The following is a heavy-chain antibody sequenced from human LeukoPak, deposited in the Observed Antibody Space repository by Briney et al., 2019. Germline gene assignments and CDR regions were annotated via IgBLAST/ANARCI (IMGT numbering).Heavy chain of an antibody. Sequence: SETLSLTCTVSGGSISSSSYYWGWIRQPPGKGLEWIGSIYYSGSTYYNPSLKGRVTMSVDTSKSQLSLKMTSVTAADTAVYYCARGSSWYDYWGQGTLVTVSS. CDR2: IYYSGST. J-gene: IGHJ4*02. D-gene: IGHD6-13*01. CDR3: ARGSSWYDY. CDR1: GGSISSSSYY. V-gene: IGHV4-39*07.